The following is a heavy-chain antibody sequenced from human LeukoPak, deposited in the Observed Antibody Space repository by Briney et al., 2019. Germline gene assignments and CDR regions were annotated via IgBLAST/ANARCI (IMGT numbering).Heavy chain of an antibody. V-gene: IGHV4-34*01. CDR1: GGSFSGYY. CDR3: ARRRVRGVMRIFDY. CDR2: INHSGST. Sequence: SETLSLTCAVYGGSFSGYYWSWIRQPPGKGLEWIGEINHSGSTNYNPSLKSRVTISVDPSKNQFSLKLSSVTAADMAVYYCARRRVRGVMRIFDYWGQGTLVTVSS. J-gene: IGHJ4*02. D-gene: IGHD3-10*01.